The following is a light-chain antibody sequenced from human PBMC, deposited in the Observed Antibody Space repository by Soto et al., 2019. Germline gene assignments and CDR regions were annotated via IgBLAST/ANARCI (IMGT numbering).Light chain of an antibody. V-gene: IGKV3-11*01. CDR2: DAS. CDR3: QQRYNWPQT. Sequence: EVVLTQSPATLSLSPGERATLSCRTSQSVSRNLAWYQQKSGQAPRLLIYDASNRATGIPTRFSGSGSGTDFTLTISSLEPEDFAVYYCQQRYNWPQTFGQGTKVEIK. CDR1: QSVSRN. J-gene: IGKJ1*01.